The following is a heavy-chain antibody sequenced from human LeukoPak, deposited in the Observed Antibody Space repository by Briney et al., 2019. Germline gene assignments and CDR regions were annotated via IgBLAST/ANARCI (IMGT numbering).Heavy chain of an antibody. Sequence: GASVKVSCKASGYTFTGYYMHWVRQAPGQGLECMGWINPNTGATNYAQKFQGRVTMTRDTSTSTVYMELSSLRSEDTAVYYCARAIKMDSSSWYYNNWFDPWGQGTLVTVSS. CDR2: INPNTGAT. CDR1: GYTFTGYY. D-gene: IGHD6-13*01. CDR3: ARAIKMDSSSWYYNNWFDP. J-gene: IGHJ5*02. V-gene: IGHV1-2*02.